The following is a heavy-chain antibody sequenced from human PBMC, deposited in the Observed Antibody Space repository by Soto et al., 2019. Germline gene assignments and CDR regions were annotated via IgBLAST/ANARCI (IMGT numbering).Heavy chain of an antibody. D-gene: IGHD6-6*01. CDR1: GGTFSSYA. J-gene: IGHJ6*02. CDR2: IIPIFGTA. V-gene: IGHV1-69*13. CDR3: ARMSSSSPRTAKYYYYYGMDV. Sequence: SVKVSCKASGGTFSSYAISWVRQAPGQGLEWMGGIIPIFGTANYAQKFQGRVTITADESTSTAYMELSSLRSEDTAVYYCARMSSSSPRTAKYYYYYGMDVWGQGTTVTVSS.